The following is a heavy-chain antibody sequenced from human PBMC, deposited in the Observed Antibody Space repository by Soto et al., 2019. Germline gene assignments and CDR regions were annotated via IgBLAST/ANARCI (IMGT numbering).Heavy chain of an antibody. D-gene: IGHD6-6*01. J-gene: IGHJ4*02. CDR1: GFTFSSYS. CDR3: ASGSVVAARFVNVY. Sequence: EVQLVESGGGLVQPGGSLRLSCAASGFTFSSYSMNWVRQAPGKGLEWISYISSSSSPIYYADSVKGRFTISRDNAKNVLFLQMNSLRDEDTAVYHCASGSVVAARFVNVYWGQGTLVTVSS. CDR2: ISSSSSPI. V-gene: IGHV3-48*02.